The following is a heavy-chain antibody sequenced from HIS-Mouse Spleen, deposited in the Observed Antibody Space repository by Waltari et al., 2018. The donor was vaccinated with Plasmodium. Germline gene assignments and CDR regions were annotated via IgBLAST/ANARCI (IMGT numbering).Heavy chain of an antibody. V-gene: IGHV3-15*01. J-gene: IGHJ4*02. Sequence: EVQLVESGGGLVKPGGSLRLSCAASEFTFSNSWMSWVRQAPGKGLEWGGRIKSKTDGGTTDYAAPVKGRFTISRDDSKNTLYLQMNSLKTEDTAVYYCGMVRGVIIDYWGQGTLVTVSS. CDR2: IKSKTDGGTT. D-gene: IGHD3-10*01. CDR3: GMVRGVIIDY. CDR1: EFTFSNSW.